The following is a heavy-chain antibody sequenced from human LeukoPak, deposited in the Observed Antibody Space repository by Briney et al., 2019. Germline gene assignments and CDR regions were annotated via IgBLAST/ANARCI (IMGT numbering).Heavy chain of an antibody. D-gene: IGHD6-19*01. Sequence: GASVKVSCKASGYTFISYGISWVRQAPGQGLEWMGWISAYNGNTNYAQKFQGRVTMTTDTSTSTAYMELRSLRSDDTAVYYCARSPYLYSSGISGYYFDYWGQGTLVTVSS. CDR1: GYTFISYG. J-gene: IGHJ4*02. CDR2: ISAYNGNT. V-gene: IGHV1-18*01. CDR3: ARSPYLYSSGISGYYFDY.